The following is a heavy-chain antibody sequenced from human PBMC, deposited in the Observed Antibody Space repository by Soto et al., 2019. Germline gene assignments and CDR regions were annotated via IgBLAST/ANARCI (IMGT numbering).Heavy chain of an antibody. D-gene: IGHD6-13*01. CDR1: GGSFSGYY. V-gene: IGHV4-34*01. Sequence: SETLSLTCAVYGGSFSGYYWSWIRQPPGKGLEWIGEINHSGSTNYNPSLKSRVTISVDTSKNQFSLKLSSVTAADTAVYYCARERGGEAAADDAFDSWGQGTMVTVSS. CDR2: INHSGST. CDR3: ARERGGEAAADDAFDS. J-gene: IGHJ3*02.